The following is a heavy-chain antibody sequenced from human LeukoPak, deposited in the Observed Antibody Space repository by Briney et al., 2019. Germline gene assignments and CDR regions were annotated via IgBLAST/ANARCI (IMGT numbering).Heavy chain of an antibody. CDR1: GGSISSGGYY. CDR2: IYYSGST. Sequence: PSETLSLTCTVSGGSISSGGYYWSWIRQHPGKGLEWIGYIYYSGSTYYNPSLKSRVTISVDTSKNQFSLKLSSVTAAETAVYYCAVYCSSTSCYGHDYWGQGTLVTVSS. J-gene: IGHJ4*02. CDR3: AVYCSSTSCYGHDY. D-gene: IGHD2-2*01. V-gene: IGHV4-31*03.